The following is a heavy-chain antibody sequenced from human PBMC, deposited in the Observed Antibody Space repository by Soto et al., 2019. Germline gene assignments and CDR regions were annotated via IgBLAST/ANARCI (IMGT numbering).Heavy chain of an antibody. CDR2: INYSGST. J-gene: IGHJ5*02. CDR3: ARSIDP. Sequence: SVTLAVTCTVSSDSVGSSSYTWSWIRQPPGRGLQWIGEINYSGSTNYNPSLNSRVTISVDTSKNQFSLKLSSVTAADTAVYYCARSIDPWGHGTLVTVS. V-gene: IGHV4-39*07. CDR1: SDSVGSSSYT.